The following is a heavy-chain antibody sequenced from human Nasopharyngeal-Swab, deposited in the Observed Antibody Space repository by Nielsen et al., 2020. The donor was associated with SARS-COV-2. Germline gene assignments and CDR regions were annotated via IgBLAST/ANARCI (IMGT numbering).Heavy chain of an antibody. J-gene: IGHJ4*02. CDR2: INPSGGST. CDR1: GGTFSSYA. V-gene: IGHV1-46*01. CDR3: ARAASIAARPGLDY. D-gene: IGHD6-6*01. Sequence: ASVKVSCKASGGTFSSYAISWVRQAPGQGLEWMGIINPSGGSTSYAQKFQGRVTMTRDTSTSTVYMEMSSLRYEDTAVYYCARAASIAARPGLDYWGQGTLVTVSS.